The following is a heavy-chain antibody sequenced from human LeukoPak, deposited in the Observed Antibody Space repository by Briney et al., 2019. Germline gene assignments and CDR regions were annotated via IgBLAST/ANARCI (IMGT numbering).Heavy chain of an antibody. V-gene: IGHV4-4*02. CDR2: INHSGST. CDR3: ARDTGSSWYWFDP. Sequence: SETLSLTCAVSGGSISSSNWWSWVRQPPGKGLEWIGEINHSGSTNYNPSLKSRVTISVDTSKNQFSLKLSSVTAADTAVYYCARDTGSSWYWFDPWGQGTLVTVSS. D-gene: IGHD6-13*01. CDR1: GGSISSSNW. J-gene: IGHJ5*02.